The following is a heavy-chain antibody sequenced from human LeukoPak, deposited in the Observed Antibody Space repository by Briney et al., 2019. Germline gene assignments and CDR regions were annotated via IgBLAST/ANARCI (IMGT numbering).Heavy chain of an antibody. CDR1: GYTFTSYG. Sequence: GASVKVSCKASGYTFTSYGISWVRQAPGQGLGWMGWISTYNDNTNYAQKLQGRVTMTTDTSTSTAYMELRSLRSDDTAVYYCARDSPAGYSPGQEHYYYYIDVWGKGTTVTVSS. V-gene: IGHV1-18*01. J-gene: IGHJ6*03. D-gene: IGHD5-18*01. CDR3: ARDSPAGYSPGQEHYYYYIDV. CDR2: ISTYNDNT.